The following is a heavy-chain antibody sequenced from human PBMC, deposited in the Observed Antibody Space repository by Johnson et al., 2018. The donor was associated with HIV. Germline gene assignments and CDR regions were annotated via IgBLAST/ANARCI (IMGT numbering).Heavy chain of an antibody. CDR2: INQDGSEK. CDR1: GFTLSNYW. Sequence: VQLVESGGGLVQRGGSLRLSCAASGFTLSNYWMSWVRQAPGKGLEWVANINQDGSEKYFVDSVKGRFTISRDNSRNTLYLQMNSLRVEDTAVYYCARDRRGATIDDAFDIWGQGTMVTVSS. D-gene: IGHD1-26*01. J-gene: IGHJ3*02. V-gene: IGHV3-7*05. CDR3: ARDRRGATIDDAFDI.